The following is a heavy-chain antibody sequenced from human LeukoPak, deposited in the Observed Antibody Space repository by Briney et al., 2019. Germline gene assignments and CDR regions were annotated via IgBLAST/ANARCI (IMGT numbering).Heavy chain of an antibody. CDR3: AELGITMIGGV. CDR2: ISWDGGTI. J-gene: IGHJ6*04. D-gene: IGHD3-10*02. CDR1: GFTFDDYA. V-gene: IGHV3-43D*03. Sequence: PGGSLRLSCAASGFTFDDYAMHWVRQAPGKGLQWVSLISWDGGTIYYGDSVKGRFTISRDSSKNSLYLQMNSLRAEDTAVYYCAELGITMIGGVWGKGTTVTVSS.